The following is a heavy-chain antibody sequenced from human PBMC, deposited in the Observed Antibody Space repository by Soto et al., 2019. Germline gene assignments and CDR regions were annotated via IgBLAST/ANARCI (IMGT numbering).Heavy chain of an antibody. V-gene: IGHV3-73*01. CDR1: GFSFNGSA. Sequence: GGSLRLSCAASGFSFNGSAMHWVRQASGKGLEWVGRIRSRANSYATTYAASVKGRFTISRDDSENTASLHMNSLKTEDTAVYYCTTSDNDKFVDFWGQGILVTVSS. D-gene: IGHD5-12*01. CDR3: TTSDNDKFVDF. J-gene: IGHJ4*02. CDR2: IRSRANSYAT.